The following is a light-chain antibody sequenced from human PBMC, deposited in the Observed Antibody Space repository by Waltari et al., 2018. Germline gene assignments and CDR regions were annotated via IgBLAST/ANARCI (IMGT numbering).Light chain of an antibody. CDR2: DVS. Sequence: QSALTQPASVSGSPGQSITISCTGSSSDVGGHNYVAWYQQHPGKAPKLMIYDVSNRPSGVSNRFSGSKSGNTASLTISGLQAEDEADYYCSSYISSSTLELFGGGTSLTVL. CDR1: SSDVGGHNY. CDR3: SSYISSSTLEL. V-gene: IGLV2-14*03. J-gene: IGLJ2*01.